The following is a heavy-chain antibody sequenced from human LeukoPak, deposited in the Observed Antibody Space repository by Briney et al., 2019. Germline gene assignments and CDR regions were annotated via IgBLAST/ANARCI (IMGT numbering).Heavy chain of an antibody. CDR2: ISYDGSNK. CDR1: GFTFSSYA. J-gene: IGHJ4*02. D-gene: IGHD5-18*01. V-gene: IGHV3-30-3*01. Sequence: GGSLRLSCAASGFTFSSYAMHWVRQAPGKGLEWVAVISYDGSNKYYADSVKGRFTISRDNSKNTLYLQMNSLRAEDTAVYYCARAVDTGSPYLDYWGQGTLVTVSS. CDR3: ARAVDTGSPYLDY.